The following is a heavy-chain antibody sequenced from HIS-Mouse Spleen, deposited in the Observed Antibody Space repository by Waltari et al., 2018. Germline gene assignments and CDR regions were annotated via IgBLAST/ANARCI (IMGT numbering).Heavy chain of an antibody. CDR1: GYTFTSYD. V-gene: IGHV1-8*01. CDR3: ARVNLGSGWPHFDY. CDR2: MKPKSGNT. Sequence: QVQLVQSGAEVKKPGASVKVSCKASGYTFTSYDINWVRQAPGQGLEWMGWMKPKSGNTGYEQKCQGRVTMTRNTSISTAYMELSSLRSEDTAVYYCARVNLGSGWPHFDYWGQGTLVTVSS. J-gene: IGHJ4*02. D-gene: IGHD6-19*01.